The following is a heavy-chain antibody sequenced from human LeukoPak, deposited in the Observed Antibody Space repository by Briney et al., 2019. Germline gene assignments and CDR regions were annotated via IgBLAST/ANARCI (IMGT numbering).Heavy chain of an antibody. CDR1: RFTFSRYA. J-gene: IGHJ5*02. V-gene: IGHV3-30*02. CDR3: AKDRVYDILTGYSPGWFDP. Sequence: PGGSLRLSCAASRFTFSRYAMSWVRQAPGKGLEWVAFIRYDGSNKYYADSVKGRFTISRDNSKNTLYLQMNSLRAEDTAVYYCAKDRVYDILTGYSPGWFDPWGQGTLVTVSS. CDR2: IRYDGSNK. D-gene: IGHD3-9*01.